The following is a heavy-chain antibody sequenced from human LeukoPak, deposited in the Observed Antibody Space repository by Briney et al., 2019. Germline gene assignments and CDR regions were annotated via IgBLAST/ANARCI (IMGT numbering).Heavy chain of an antibody. CDR3: ARDETPTNGYDSYDF. V-gene: IGHV3-74*01. CDR2: ITGDGSGT. CDR1: GFTFFNTYW. D-gene: IGHD5-12*01. J-gene: IGHJ4*02. Sequence: PGGSLRLSCAASGFTFFNTYWIHWVRLAPGKGLVWVSHITGDGSGTRYADSVKGRYTISRDNAKNSLYLQMNSLRAEDTAVYYCARDETPTNGYDSYDFWGQGTLDTVST.